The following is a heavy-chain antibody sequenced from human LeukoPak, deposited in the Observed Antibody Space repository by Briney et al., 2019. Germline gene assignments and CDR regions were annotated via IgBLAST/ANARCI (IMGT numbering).Heavy chain of an antibody. J-gene: IGHJ6*03. CDR3: ARFRRDSSSSLYYYYYMDV. CDR2: INHSGST. CDR1: GGSFSGYY. Sequence: MSSETLSLTCAVYGGSFSGYYWSWIRQPPGKGLEWIGEINHSGSTNYNPSLKSRVTISVDTSKNQFSLKLSSVTAADTAVYYCARFRRDSSSSLYYYYYMDVWGKGTTVTVSS. D-gene: IGHD6-6*01. V-gene: IGHV4-34*01.